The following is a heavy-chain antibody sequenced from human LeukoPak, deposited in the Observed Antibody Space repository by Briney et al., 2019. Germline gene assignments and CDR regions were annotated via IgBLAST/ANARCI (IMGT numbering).Heavy chain of an antibody. J-gene: IGHJ5*02. V-gene: IGHV4-4*07. D-gene: IGHD6-13*01. CDR2: IYTSGST. CDR1: GGSIGSHY. Sequence: PSETLSLTCTVSGGSIGSHYWSWIRQPAGKGLEWIGRIYTSGSTNYNPSLKSRVTMSVDTSKNQFSLKVNSVTAADTAVYYCARGGSSSWSPDWFDPWGQGTLVTVSS. CDR3: ARGGSSSWSPDWFDP.